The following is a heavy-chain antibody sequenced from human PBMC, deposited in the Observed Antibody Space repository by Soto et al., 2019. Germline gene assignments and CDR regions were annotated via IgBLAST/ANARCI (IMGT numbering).Heavy chain of an antibody. CDR1: GGTFSNYA. CDR3: ARDYYDGRGYYSWYFAL. D-gene: IGHD3-22*01. Sequence: ASVKVSCKASGGTFSNYAISWVRQAPGQGLEWMGNIIPVFGTTNFARKFLGRVTITADKSTGTAYMELSSLRSEDTAVYYCARDYYDGRGYYSWYFALWGRGTLFTVSS. V-gene: IGHV1-69*06. J-gene: IGHJ2*01. CDR2: IIPVFGTT.